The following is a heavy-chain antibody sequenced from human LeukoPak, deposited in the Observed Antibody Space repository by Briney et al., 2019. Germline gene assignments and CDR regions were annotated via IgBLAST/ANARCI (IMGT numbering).Heavy chain of an antibody. CDR3: ARGYYGGNWRFEFDP. D-gene: IGHD4-23*01. V-gene: IGHV4-34*01. CDR1: GGSFSGYY. CDR2: INHSGST. Sequence: PSETLSLPCAVYGGSFSGYYWSWIRQPPGKGLEWVGEINHSGSTNYNPSLKSRVTISVDTSKNQFSLKLSSVTAADTAVYYCARGYYGGNWRFEFDPWGQGTLVTVSS. J-gene: IGHJ5*02.